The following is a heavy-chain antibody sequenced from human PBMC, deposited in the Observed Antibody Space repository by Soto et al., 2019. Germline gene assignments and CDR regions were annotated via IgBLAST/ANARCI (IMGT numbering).Heavy chain of an antibody. Sequence: EVQLVESGGGLVQPGRSLRLSCAASGFTFDDYAMHWVRQAPGKGLEWVSGISWNSGSIGYVDSAKGRFTISRDNAKNSLYLQMNSLRAEDTALYYCAKAGLRYYYDSSGYYFGYWGQGTLVTVSS. V-gene: IGHV3-9*01. CDR3: AKAGLRYYYDSSGYYFGY. CDR2: ISWNSGSI. J-gene: IGHJ4*02. D-gene: IGHD3-22*01. CDR1: GFTFDDYA.